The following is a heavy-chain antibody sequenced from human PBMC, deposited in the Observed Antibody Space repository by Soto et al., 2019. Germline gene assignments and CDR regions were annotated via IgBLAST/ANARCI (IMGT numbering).Heavy chain of an antibody. V-gene: IGHV1-69*12. Sequence: QVQLVQSGAEVKKPGSSVKVSCKASGGTFSSYAISWVRQAPGQGLEWMGGIIPIFGTANYAQKFQGRVTITADESKSLDYMELSSLRSEDTAVYYCARSRVLEWSLNYYYYGMDVWGQGTTVTVSS. J-gene: IGHJ6*02. CDR2: IIPIFGTA. CDR1: GGTFSSYA. CDR3: ARSRVLEWSLNYYYYGMDV. D-gene: IGHD3-3*01.